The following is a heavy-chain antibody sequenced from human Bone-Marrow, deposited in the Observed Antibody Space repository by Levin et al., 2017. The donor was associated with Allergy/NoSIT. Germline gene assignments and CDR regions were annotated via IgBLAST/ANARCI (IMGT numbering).Heavy chain of an antibody. Sequence: GGSLRLSCKASGGTFSSYAISWVRQAPGQGLEWMGGIIPIFGTANYAQKFQGRVTITADESTSTAYMELSSLRSEDTAVYYCARVGFLGYCSGGSCTDAFDSWGQGTMVTVSS. CDR1: GGTFSSYA. J-gene: IGHJ3*02. CDR3: ARVGFLGYCSGGSCTDAFDS. D-gene: IGHD2-15*01. V-gene: IGHV1-69*01. CDR2: IIPIFGTA.